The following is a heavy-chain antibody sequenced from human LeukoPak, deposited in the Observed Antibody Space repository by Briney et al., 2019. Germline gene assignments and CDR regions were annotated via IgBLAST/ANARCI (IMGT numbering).Heavy chain of an antibody. CDR1: GGSISSGGYY. Sequence: SQTLSLTCTVSGGSISSGGYYWSWIRQHPGKGLEWIGYIYYSGSTYYNPSLKSRVTISVDTSKNQFSLKLSSVTAADTAVYYCARGWVSSGYYRFDYWGQGTLVTVSS. D-gene: IGHD3-22*01. CDR3: ARGWVSSGYYRFDY. V-gene: IGHV4-31*03. CDR2: IYYSGST. J-gene: IGHJ4*02.